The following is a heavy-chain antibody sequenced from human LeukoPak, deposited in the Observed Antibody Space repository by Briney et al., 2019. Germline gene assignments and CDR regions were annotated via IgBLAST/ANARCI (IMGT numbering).Heavy chain of an antibody. V-gene: IGHV1-24*01. Sequence: ASVKVSCKVSGYTLTELSMHWVRQAPGKGLEWMGGFDPEDGETIYAQKFQSRVTMTEDTSTDTAYMELSSLRSEDTAVYYCATVTSLWSGYHIFDYWGQGTLVTVSS. CDR2: FDPEDGET. CDR1: GYTLTELS. D-gene: IGHD3-3*01. CDR3: ATVTSLWSGYHIFDY. J-gene: IGHJ4*02.